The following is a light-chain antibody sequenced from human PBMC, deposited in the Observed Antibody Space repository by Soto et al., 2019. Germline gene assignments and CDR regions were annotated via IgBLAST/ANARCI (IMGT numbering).Light chain of an antibody. J-gene: IGKJ2*02. CDR2: GPS. CDR1: QSIGIT. V-gene: IGKV3-15*01. Sequence: EIVMTQSPATLSVSPGESATLSCRASQSIGITVAWYQQKPGQAPRLLMYGPSTRVTGIPARFSGSGSGTEFTLAICSLQSEDFAIYYCQQYNNWLRGTFGQGTKLEIK. CDR3: QQYNNWLRGT.